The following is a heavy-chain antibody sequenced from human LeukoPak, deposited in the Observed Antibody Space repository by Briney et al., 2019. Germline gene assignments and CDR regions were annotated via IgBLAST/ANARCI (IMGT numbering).Heavy chain of an antibody. J-gene: IGHJ4*02. V-gene: IGHV3-21*04. CDR3: ARGDYDILTGWDY. D-gene: IGHD3-9*01. CDR2: ISSSGNNT. Sequence: GGTLRLSCAASGFTFNSYAMNWVRQAPGKGLEWVSTISSSGNNTYYTDSVKGRFTISRDNAKNSLYLQMNSLRAEDTALYYCARGDYDILTGWDYWGQGTLVTVSS. CDR1: GFTFNSYA.